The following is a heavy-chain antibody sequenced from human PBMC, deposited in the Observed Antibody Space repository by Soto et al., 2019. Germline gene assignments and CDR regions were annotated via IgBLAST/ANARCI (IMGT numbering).Heavy chain of an antibody. CDR3: ARDTADDYYYGMDV. V-gene: IGHV3-33*01. CDR2: IWYDGSNK. CDR1: GFTFSSYG. Sequence: QVQLVESGGGVVQPGRSLRLSCAASGFTFSSYGMHWVRQAPGKGQEWVAVIWYDGSNKYYADSVKGRFTISRDNSKNTLYLQMNSLRAEDTAVYYCARDTADDYYYGMDVWGQGTTVTVSS. J-gene: IGHJ6*02.